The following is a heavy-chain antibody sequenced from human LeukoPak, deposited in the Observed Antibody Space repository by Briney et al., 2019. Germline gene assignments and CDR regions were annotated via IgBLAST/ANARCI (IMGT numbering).Heavy chain of an antibody. CDR1: GGSFSGYY. CDR2: INHSGST. D-gene: IGHD3-22*01. V-gene: IGHV4-34*01. CDR3: ARLPDYYDSSGYYPGYFDY. Sequence: SETLSLTCAVYGGSFSGYYWSWIRQPPGKGLEWIGEINHSGSTNYNPSLKSRVTISVDTSKNQFSLKLSSVTAADTAVYYCARLPDYYDSSGYYPGYFDYWGQGTLVTVSS. J-gene: IGHJ4*02.